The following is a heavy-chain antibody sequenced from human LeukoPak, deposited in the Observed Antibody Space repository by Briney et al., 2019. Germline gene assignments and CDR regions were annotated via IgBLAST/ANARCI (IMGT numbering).Heavy chain of an antibody. CDR3: TRTIKSWFDP. Sequence: ASVKVSCKPSGYTFINHYIHLVRQAPGQGLEWVGVIRPTVGRTSYAQNFQGNISMTNDTSTSTAYMELSSLRSEDTAMYYCTRTIKSWFDPWGQGTPVSVSS. D-gene: IGHD3-9*01. CDR1: GYTFINHY. V-gene: IGHV1-46*01. CDR2: IRPTVGRT. J-gene: IGHJ5*02.